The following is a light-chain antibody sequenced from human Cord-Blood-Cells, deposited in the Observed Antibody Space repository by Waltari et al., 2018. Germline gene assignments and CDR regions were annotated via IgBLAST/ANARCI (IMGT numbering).Light chain of an antibody. Sequence: DIQMTQSPSSPSASVGDSVTITCPASQSISSYLNWYQQKPGKAPKLLIYAASSLQSGVPSRFSGSGSGTDFTLTISSLQPEDFATYYCQQSYSTPRGFGPGTKVDIK. CDR3: QQSYSTPRG. V-gene: IGKV1-39*01. CDR2: AAS. CDR1: QSISSY. J-gene: IGKJ3*01.